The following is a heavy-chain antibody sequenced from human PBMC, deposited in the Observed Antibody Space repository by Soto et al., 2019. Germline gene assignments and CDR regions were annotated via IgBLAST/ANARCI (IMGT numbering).Heavy chain of an antibody. CDR1: SGSISSSNW. CDR3: AREVVPAVMGGYMDV. Sequence: QVQLQESGPGLVKPSGTLSLTCAVSSGSISSSNWWSWVRQPPGKGLEWIGEIYHSGSTNYNPSLKSRVTISVDTAKNQCPLNLSSVTAADTVLYYCAREVVPAVMGGYMDVWGKGTTVTVSS. CDR2: IYHSGST. J-gene: IGHJ6*03. D-gene: IGHD2-2*01. V-gene: IGHV4-4*02.